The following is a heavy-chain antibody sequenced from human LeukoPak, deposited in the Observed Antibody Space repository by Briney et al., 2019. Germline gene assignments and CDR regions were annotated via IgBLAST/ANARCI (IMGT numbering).Heavy chain of an antibody. V-gene: IGHV3-23*01. Sequence: LTGGSLRLSCAASGFTFSSYAMSWVRQAPGKGLEWVSVINDSGGSTYYADSVKGRFTISRANSKNTLWLQMNSLRADDTAVYYCAVGLWFGELGANWFDPWGQGTLVTVSS. D-gene: IGHD3-10*01. J-gene: IGHJ5*02. CDR2: INDSGGST. CDR1: GFTFSSYA. CDR3: AVGLWFGELGANWFDP.